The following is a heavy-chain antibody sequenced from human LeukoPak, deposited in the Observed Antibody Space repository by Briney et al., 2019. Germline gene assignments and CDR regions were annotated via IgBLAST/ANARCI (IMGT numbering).Heavy chain of an antibody. CDR1: GFTFGDYA. D-gene: IGHD2-2*01. CDR3: TRDLGDHCSSTTCYDALVDS. Sequence: PGGSLRLSCTTSGFTFGDYAMNWVRQAPGKGLEWISFIRSKAYAATIEYAASVKGRFTISRDDSKRVAYLRMNSLKTDDTAVYYCTRDLGDHCSSTTCYDALVDSWGQGTLVTVSS. J-gene: IGHJ4*02. V-gene: IGHV3-49*04. CDR2: IRSKAYAATI.